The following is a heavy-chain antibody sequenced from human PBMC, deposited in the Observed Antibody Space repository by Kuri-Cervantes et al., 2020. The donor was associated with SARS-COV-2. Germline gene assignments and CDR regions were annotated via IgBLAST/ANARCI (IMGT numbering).Heavy chain of an antibody. V-gene: IGHV4-30-4*08. CDR1: GGSLGSGDYF. D-gene: IGHD4-11*01. CDR3: ASQGDYSPDVNPAHYAFDI. Sequence: SETLSLTCTVSGGSLGSGDYFWTWVRQSPGKGLEWIGNTYYSGSTFYNPSLRSRVTMSLDMSKSQFSLKLTSVTAADTAVYYCASQGDYSPDVNPAHYAFDIWGQGTMVTVSS. CDR2: TYYSGST. J-gene: IGHJ3*02.